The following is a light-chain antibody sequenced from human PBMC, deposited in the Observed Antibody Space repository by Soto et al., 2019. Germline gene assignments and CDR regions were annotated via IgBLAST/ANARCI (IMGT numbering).Light chain of an antibody. CDR1: QDIGGR. CDR3: QKYDNVPLT. CDR2: DAS. V-gene: IGKV1-33*01. J-gene: IGKJ4*01. Sequence: DIQMTQSPSSVSASVGDRITITCRTSQDIGGRLAWFQQKPGKAPQYLIYDASNLETGVPSRFSGSGSGTDFSFTISSLQPEDIATYYCQKYDNVPLTFGGGTKVDIK.